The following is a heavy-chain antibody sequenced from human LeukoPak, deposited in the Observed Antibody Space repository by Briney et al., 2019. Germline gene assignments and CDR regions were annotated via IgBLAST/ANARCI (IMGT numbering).Heavy chain of an antibody. Sequence: GGSLRLSCAASGFTFSSYSMNWVRQAPGKGLEWVSSISSSSSYIYYADSVKGRFTISRDNAKNSLYLQMNSLRAEDTAVYYCARDPFRRYSSGWTGYYFDYWGQGTLVTVSS. D-gene: IGHD6-19*01. V-gene: IGHV3-21*01. J-gene: IGHJ4*02. CDR1: GFTFSSYS. CDR2: ISSSSSYI. CDR3: ARDPFRRYSSGWTGYYFDY.